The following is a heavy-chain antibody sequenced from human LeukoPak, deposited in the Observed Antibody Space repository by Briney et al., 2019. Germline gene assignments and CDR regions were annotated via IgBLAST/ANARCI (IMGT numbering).Heavy chain of an antibody. D-gene: IGHD5-18*01. Sequence: GGSLRLSCAASGFTFSSYAMSWVRQAPGKGLEWVSAISGSGGSTYYADSVKGRFTISRDNSKNTLFLQMNSLRAEDTAVYYCTKDTVDTTMVPYYFEYWGQGTQVTVSS. J-gene: IGHJ4*02. CDR1: GFTFSSYA. CDR3: TKDTVDTTMVPYYFEY. CDR2: ISGSGGST. V-gene: IGHV3-23*01.